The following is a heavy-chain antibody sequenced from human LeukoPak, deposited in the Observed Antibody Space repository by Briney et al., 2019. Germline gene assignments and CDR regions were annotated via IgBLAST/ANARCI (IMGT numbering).Heavy chain of an antibody. J-gene: IGHJ3*02. CDR2: IYYSGST. V-gene: IGHV4-59*01. D-gene: IGHD2-21*02. CDR3: ARVGGVAYCGGDCSPDDAFDI. CDR1: GGSISSYY. Sequence: SETLSLTCTVSGGSISSYYWSWIRQPPGKVLEWIGYIYYSGSTNYNPSLKSRVTISVDTSKNQFSLKLSSVTAADTAVYYCARVGGVAYCGGDCSPDDAFDIWGQGTMVTVSS.